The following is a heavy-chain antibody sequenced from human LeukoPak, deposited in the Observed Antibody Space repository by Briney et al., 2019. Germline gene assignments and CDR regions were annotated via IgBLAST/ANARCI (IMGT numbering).Heavy chain of an antibody. CDR3: ARRPLYGSGSYYTPYFDY. D-gene: IGHD3-10*01. CDR1: GYSFTSYW. Sequence: GESLKTSCKGSGYSFTSYWISWVRQMPGKGLEWMGRIDPSDSYTNYSPSFQGHVTISADKSISTAYLQWSSLKASDTAVYYCARRPLYGSGSYYTPYFDYWGQGTLVTVSS. J-gene: IGHJ4*02. V-gene: IGHV5-10-1*01. CDR2: IDPSDSYT.